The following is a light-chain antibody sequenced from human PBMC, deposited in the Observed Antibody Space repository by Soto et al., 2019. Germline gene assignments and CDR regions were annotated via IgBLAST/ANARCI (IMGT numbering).Light chain of an antibody. V-gene: IGKV1-39*01. Sequence: DIQMTQSPSSLSASVGDEVTITCRASQTIMTYLNWYQLKPGKPPRLLIYAASSLQSGVPSRFSGSGSGTDFTLTITNLQPEDFATYYCQQSYINPAWTFGQGTKVDI. CDR3: QQSYINPAWT. CDR1: QTIMTY. CDR2: AAS. J-gene: IGKJ1*01.